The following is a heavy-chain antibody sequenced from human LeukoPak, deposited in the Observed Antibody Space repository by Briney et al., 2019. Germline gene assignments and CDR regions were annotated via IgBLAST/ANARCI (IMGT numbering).Heavy chain of an antibody. D-gene: IGHD3-3*01. CDR2: INPNSGGT. Sequence: ASVTVSCTASGYTFTGYYMHWVRQAPGQGLEWMGWINPNSGGTNYAQKFQGWVTMTRDTSISTAYMELSRLRSDDTAVYYCARDQTSTYYDFLSGYYPPSIWFDPWGQGTLVTVSS. CDR3: ARDQTSTYYDFLSGYYPPSIWFDP. CDR1: GYTFTGYY. V-gene: IGHV1-2*04. J-gene: IGHJ5*02.